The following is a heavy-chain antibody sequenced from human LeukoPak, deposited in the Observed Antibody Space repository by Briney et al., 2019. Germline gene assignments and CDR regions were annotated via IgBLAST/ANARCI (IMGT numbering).Heavy chain of an antibody. CDR1: GFTFSSYG. V-gene: IGHV3-30*02. CDR2: IRYDGSNK. J-gene: IGHJ6*02. D-gene: IGHD2-8*01. CDR3: AKADNGYYYYGMDV. Sequence: GGSLRLSCAASGFTFSSYGMHWVRQAPGKGLEWVAFIRYDGSNKYYADSVKGRFTISRDNSKDTLYLQMNSLRAEDTAVCYCAKADNGYYYYGMDVWGQGTTVTVSS.